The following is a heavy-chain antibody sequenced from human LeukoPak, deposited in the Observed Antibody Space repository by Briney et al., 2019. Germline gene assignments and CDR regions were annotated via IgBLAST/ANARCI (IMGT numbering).Heavy chain of an antibody. D-gene: IGHD3-9*01. CDR3: ARHALTSGYIL. Sequence: SETLSLTCTVSGGSVSRGSYYWSWIRQPPGKGLEWIGYIYYSGSTNYNPSLKSRVTISVDTSKNQFSLKLSSVTAADTAVYFCARHALTSGYILWGQGTLVTVSS. CDR2: IYYSGST. V-gene: IGHV4-61*01. J-gene: IGHJ4*02. CDR1: GGSVSRGSYY.